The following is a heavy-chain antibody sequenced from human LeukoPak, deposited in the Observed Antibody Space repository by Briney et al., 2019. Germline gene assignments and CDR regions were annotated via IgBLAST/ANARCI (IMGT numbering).Heavy chain of an antibody. Sequence: PSETLSLTCSVSGGSITSSSYYWSWIRQPPGKGLEWIGSIYYSGGTYYSPSLKSRVTVSVDTSKNQFSLRLSSVTAADTAVYYCARHGETRVTLVQVYYFDHWGQGTLVTVSS. CDR1: GGSITSSSYY. CDR2: IYYSGGT. V-gene: IGHV4-39*01. J-gene: IGHJ4*02. CDR3: ARHGETRVTLVQVYYFDH. D-gene: IGHD4-11*01.